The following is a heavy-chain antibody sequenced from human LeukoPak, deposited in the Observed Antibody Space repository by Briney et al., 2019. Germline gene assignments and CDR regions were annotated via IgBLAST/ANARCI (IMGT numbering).Heavy chain of an antibody. J-gene: IGHJ4*02. D-gene: IGHD1-26*01. V-gene: IGHV1-46*01. CDR2: INPSGGST. Sequence: ASVKVSCKASGYTFTSYYMHWVRQAPGQGLEWMGMINPSGGSTSYAQKFQGRVTMTRDMSTSTVYMELSSLRSEDTAVYYCARIGCEGSYGNWGQGTLVTVSS. CDR1: GYTFTSYY. CDR3: ARIGCEGSYGN.